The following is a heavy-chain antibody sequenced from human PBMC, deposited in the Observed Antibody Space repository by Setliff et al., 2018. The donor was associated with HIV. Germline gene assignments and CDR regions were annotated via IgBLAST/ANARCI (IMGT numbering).Heavy chain of an antibody. D-gene: IGHD2-2*01. J-gene: IGHJ1*01. Sequence: PSETLSLTCTVSGASISSGSYYWSWIRQPAGKGLEWIGRIFSSGSTSYNPSLKSRVTMSVDTSKNQFSLRLSSVTAADTAVYYCARRERYCSGTTCYRYFQHWGQGTLVTVSS. CDR3: ARRERYCSGTTCYRYFQH. V-gene: IGHV4-61*02. CDR2: IFSSGST. CDR1: GASISSGSYY.